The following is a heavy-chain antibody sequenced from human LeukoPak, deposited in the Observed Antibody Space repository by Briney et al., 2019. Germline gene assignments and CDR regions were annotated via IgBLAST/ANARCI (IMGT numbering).Heavy chain of an antibody. Sequence: GGSLRLSCAASGFTFSSYGMHWVRQAPGKGLEWVAVIWYDGSNKYYADSVKGRFTISRDNSKNTLYLQMNSLRAEDTAAYYCARDGGVGGSYFEGAFDIWGQGTMVTVSS. CDR2: IWYDGSNK. CDR1: GFTFSSYG. CDR3: ARDGGVGGSYFEGAFDI. J-gene: IGHJ3*02. D-gene: IGHD1-26*01. V-gene: IGHV3-33*01.